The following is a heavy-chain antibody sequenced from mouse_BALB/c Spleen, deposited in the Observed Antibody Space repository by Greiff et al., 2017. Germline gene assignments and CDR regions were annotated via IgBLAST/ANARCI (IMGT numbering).Heavy chain of an antibody. V-gene: IGHV2-5-1*01. CDR3: AKNFYYGNLYWYFDV. Sequence: VQLKESGPSLVQPSQSLSITCTVSGFSLTSYGVHWVRQSPGKGLEWLGVIWRGGSTDYNAAFMSRLSITKDNSKSQVFFKMNSLQADDTAIYYCAKNFYYGNLYWYFDVWGAGTTVTVSS. D-gene: IGHD2-1*01. J-gene: IGHJ1*01. CDR2: IWRGGST. CDR1: GFSLTSYG.